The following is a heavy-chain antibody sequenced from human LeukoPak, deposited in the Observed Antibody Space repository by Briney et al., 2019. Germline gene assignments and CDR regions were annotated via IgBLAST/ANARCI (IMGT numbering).Heavy chain of an antibody. Sequence: SETLSLTCAVYGGSFSGYYWSWIRQPPGKGLEWIGEINHSGSTNYNPSLKSRVTISVDTSKNQFSLKLSSVTAADTAVYYCARDPGEWQVPIDYWGQGTLVNVSS. CDR2: INHSGST. D-gene: IGHD3-10*01. CDR1: GGSFSGYY. V-gene: IGHV4-34*01. CDR3: ARDPGEWQVPIDY. J-gene: IGHJ4*02.